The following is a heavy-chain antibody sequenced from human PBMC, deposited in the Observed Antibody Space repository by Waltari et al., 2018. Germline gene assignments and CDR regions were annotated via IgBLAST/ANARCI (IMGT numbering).Heavy chain of an antibody. CDR2: TIPILGIA. CDR3: ARSTHDILTEYYFDY. CDR1: GGTFSSYT. Sequence: QVQLVQSGAEVKKPGSSVKVSCKASGGTFSSYTISWVRQAPGQGLEWMGRTIPILGIANYAQKFQGRVTITADKSTSTAYMELSSLRSEDTAVYYCARSTHDILTEYYFDYWGQGTLVTVSS. J-gene: IGHJ4*02. V-gene: IGHV1-69*02. D-gene: IGHD3-9*01.